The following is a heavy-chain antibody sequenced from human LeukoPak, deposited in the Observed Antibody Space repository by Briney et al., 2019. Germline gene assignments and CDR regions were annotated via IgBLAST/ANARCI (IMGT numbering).Heavy chain of an antibody. Sequence: PGGSLRLSCAVSGITLSNYGMSWGRQAPGKGLEWVAGISDSGGSTNYADSVKGRFTISRDNPKNTLYLQMNSLRAEDTAVYFCAKRGVVIRVILVGFHKEAYYFYSWGQGALVTASS. V-gene: IGHV3-23*01. D-gene: IGHD3-22*01. CDR2: ISDSGGST. J-gene: IGHJ4*02. CDR3: AKRGVVIRVILVGFHKEAYYFYS. CDR1: GITLSNYG.